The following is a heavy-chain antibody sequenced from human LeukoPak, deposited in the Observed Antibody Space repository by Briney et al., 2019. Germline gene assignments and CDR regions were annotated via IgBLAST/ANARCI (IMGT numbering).Heavy chain of an antibody. CDR3: ARNRDGYNSFDY. J-gene: IGHJ4*02. D-gene: IGHD5-24*01. CDR1: GGSISSSSYY. CDR2: IYYSGST. V-gene: IGHV4-39*07. Sequence: SETLSLTCTVSGGSISSSSYYWGWIRQPPGKGLEWIGSIYYSGSTTYNPSLQSRVTISVDTSKNHFSLKLSSVTAADTAVYYCARNRDGYNSFDYWGQGTLVTVSS.